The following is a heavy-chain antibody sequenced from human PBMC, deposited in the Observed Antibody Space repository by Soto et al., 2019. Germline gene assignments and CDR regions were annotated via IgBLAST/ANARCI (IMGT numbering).Heavy chain of an antibody. Sequence: QVQLVESGGGVVQPGRSLRLSCAASGFTFSSYGMHWVRQAPGKGLEWVAVIWYDGSNKYYADSVKGRFTISRDNSKNTLDLQMNSLRAEDTAVYYCARDARYCSGGSCYLGYWGQGTLVTVSS. CDR1: GFTFSSYG. V-gene: IGHV3-33*01. CDR2: IWYDGSNK. CDR3: ARDARYCSGGSCYLGY. D-gene: IGHD2-15*01. J-gene: IGHJ4*02.